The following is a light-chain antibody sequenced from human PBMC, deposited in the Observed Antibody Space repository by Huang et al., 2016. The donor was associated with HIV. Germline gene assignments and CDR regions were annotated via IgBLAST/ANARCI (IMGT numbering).Light chain of an antibody. CDR3: QQLDTYPIT. V-gene: IGKV1-9*01. J-gene: IGKJ5*01. Sequence: IQLTQSPSSLSASVGDRVTITCRASQDINTNLAWYQQKPGKAPKVLIYAASTLQSGVPSRFSGSASGIYFSLTINNLQPEDFATYYCQQLDTYPITVGQGTRLDI. CDR1: QDINTN. CDR2: AAS.